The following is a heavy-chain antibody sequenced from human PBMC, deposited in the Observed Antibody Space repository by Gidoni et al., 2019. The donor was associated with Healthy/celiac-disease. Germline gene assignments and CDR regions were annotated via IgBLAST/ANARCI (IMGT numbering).Heavy chain of an antibody. CDR1: GGTFSSYA. Sequence: QVQLVQSGAEVKKPGSSVKVSCQASGGTFSSYAISWVRQAPGQGLEWMGGIIPIFGTANYAQKFQCRVTITADKSTSTAYMELSSLRSEDTAVYYCASGYCSSTSCFDYYYYYMDVWGKGTTVTVSS. CDR2: IIPIFGTA. J-gene: IGHJ6*03. D-gene: IGHD2-2*01. CDR3: ASGYCSSTSCFDYYYYYMDV. V-gene: IGHV1-69*06.